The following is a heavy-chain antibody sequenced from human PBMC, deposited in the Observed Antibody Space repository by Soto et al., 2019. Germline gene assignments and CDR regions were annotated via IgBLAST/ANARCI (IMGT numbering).Heavy chain of an antibody. D-gene: IGHD6-19*01. V-gene: IGHV4-39*02. CDR3: AIPPPIEVAGPDY. CDR1: GGSISGSPYH. J-gene: IGHJ4*02. CDR2: IDDSGKV. Sequence: SETLSLTCSVSGGSISGSPYHWGWIRQPPGKGLEWIGSIDDSGKVYYNPSLTGRATLFVDTSRNRFSLNLDSVTAADTAVYYCAIPPPIEVAGPDYWGQGTLVTVSS.